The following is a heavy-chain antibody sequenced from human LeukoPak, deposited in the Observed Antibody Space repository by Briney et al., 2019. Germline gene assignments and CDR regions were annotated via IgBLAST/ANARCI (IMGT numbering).Heavy chain of an antibody. CDR3: ARDFMTDAFDI. CDR2: IYTSGST. J-gene: IGHJ3*02. V-gene: IGHV4-61*02. Sequence: SETLSLTCTVSGGSISSGSYHWSWIRQPAGKGLEWIGRIYTSGSTNYNPSLKSRVTISVDTSKNQFSLKLSSVTAADTAVYYCARDFMTDAFDIWGQGTMVTVSS. CDR1: GGSISSGSYH. D-gene: IGHD3-16*01.